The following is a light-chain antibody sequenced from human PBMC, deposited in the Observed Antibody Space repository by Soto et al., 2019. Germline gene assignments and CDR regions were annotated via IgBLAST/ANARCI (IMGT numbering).Light chain of an antibody. CDR2: GNS. Sequence: QSALTQPPSVSGAPGQRVTIPCTGSNSNIGAGFDVHWYHQLPGAAPKVLIYGNSNRPSGVPDRLSGSKSDTSASLAITGLQVEYLFDFLFESCNRSLIIFVFGTWSKV. CDR1: NSNIGAGFD. J-gene: IGLJ1*01. V-gene: IGLV1-40*01. CDR3: ESCNRSLIIFV.